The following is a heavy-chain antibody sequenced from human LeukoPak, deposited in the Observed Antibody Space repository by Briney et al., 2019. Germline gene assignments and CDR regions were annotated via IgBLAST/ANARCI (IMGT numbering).Heavy chain of an antibody. J-gene: IGHJ4*02. CDR3: ARGAVAGTNWYFDY. D-gene: IGHD6-19*01. CDR1: GFIFSDHY. V-gene: IGHV3-72*01. CDR2: IRNKVRGYTT. Sequence: GGSLRLSCASSGFIFSDHYMDWVRQAPGRGLEWVARIRNKVRGYTTEYAASVQGRFTISRDDSSNSLYLQMSSLKTEDTAVYFCARGAVAGTNWYFDYWGQGTLVAVS.